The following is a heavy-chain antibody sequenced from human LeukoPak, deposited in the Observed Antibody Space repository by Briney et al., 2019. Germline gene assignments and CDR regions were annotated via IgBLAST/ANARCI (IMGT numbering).Heavy chain of an antibody. CDR2: ISSSGSAR. Sequence: PGGSLRLSCAASGFTFSDYYMSWIRQAPGKGLEWVSYISSSGSARYYADSVKDRFTISRDNAKNSLYLQMNSLRAEDTAVYYCAIPDRRYGDAFDIWGQGTMVTVSS. D-gene: IGHD3-9*01. V-gene: IGHV3-11*04. CDR1: GFTFSDYY. CDR3: AIPDRRYGDAFDI. J-gene: IGHJ3*02.